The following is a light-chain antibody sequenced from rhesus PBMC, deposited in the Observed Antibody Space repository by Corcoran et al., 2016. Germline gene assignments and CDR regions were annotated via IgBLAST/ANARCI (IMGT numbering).Light chain of an antibody. J-gene: IGKJ4*01. CDR2: KAS. Sequence: DIQMTQSPSFLSASVGDRVTITCRASENVNNYLNWYQQKPGKAPKLLIDKASTLQSGIPSRFSGSGSGTDYTFTISSLQPEDVATYYCQHGYGTPLTFGRGTKVELK. CDR1: ENVNNY. CDR3: QHGYGTPLT. V-gene: IGKV1-74*01.